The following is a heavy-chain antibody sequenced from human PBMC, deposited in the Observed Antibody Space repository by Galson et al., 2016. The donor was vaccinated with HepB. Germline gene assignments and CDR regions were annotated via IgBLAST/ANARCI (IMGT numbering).Heavy chain of an antibody. CDR2: FDPEDGER. J-gene: IGHJ3*02. V-gene: IGHV1-24*01. Sequence: SVKVSCKVSGYTLTRLSMHWVRQAPGQGPEWMGWFDPEDGERKYAQKLQGRVTMTEDTSTDTAYMELSSLRSEATAVYYCATPRSQGEVSTLDIWGQGTMVTVSS. CDR1: GYTLTRLS. CDR3: ATPRSQGEVSTLDI. D-gene: IGHD3-3*01.